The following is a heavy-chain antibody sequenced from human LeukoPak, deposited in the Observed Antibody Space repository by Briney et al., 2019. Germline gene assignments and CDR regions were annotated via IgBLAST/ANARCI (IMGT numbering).Heavy chain of an antibody. V-gene: IGHV4-34*01. CDR3: ARGGSSWYLSSGFPGSPSYYFDY. J-gene: IGHJ4*02. Sequence: SETLSLTCAVYGGSFSGYYWSWIRQPPGKGLEWIGEINHSGSTNYNPSLKSRVTISVDTSKNQFSLKLSSVTAADMAEYYCARGGSSWYLSSGFPGSPSYYFDYWGQGTLVTVSS. CDR1: GGSFSGYY. CDR2: INHSGST. D-gene: IGHD6-13*01.